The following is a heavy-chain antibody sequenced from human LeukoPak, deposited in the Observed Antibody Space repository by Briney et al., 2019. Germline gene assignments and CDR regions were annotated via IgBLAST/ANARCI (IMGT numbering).Heavy chain of an antibody. CDR2: IYYSGST. J-gene: IGHJ4*02. Sequence: SETLSLTCTVSGGSISSYYWNWIRQPPGKGLEWIGYIYYSGSTNYNPSLKSRVTISVDTSKNQFSLKLSSVTAADTAVYYCASFIKRYCSSTSCKGVYFDYWGQGTLVTVSS. D-gene: IGHD2-2*01. V-gene: IGHV4-59*01. CDR1: GGSISSYY. CDR3: ASFIKRYCSSTSCKGVYFDY.